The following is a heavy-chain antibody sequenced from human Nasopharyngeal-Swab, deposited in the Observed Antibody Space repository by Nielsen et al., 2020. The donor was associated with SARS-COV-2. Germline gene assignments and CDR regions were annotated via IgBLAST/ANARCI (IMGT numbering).Heavy chain of an antibody. CDR1: GFTFSSYG. V-gene: IGHV3-30*03. J-gene: IGHJ4*02. CDR2: ISYDGSNK. CDR3: ASRGY. Sequence: GEFLKISCAASGFTFSSYGMHWVRQAPGKGLEWVAVISYDGSNKYYADSVKGRFTISRDNSKNTLYLQMNSLRAEDTAVYYCASRGYWGQGTLVTVSS.